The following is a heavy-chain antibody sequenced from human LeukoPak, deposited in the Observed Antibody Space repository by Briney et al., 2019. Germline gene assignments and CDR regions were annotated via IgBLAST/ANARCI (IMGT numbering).Heavy chain of an antibody. V-gene: IGHV1-2*06. D-gene: IGHD3-10*01. CDR2: INPNSGGT. CDR1: EYTFTGYY. CDR3: ARGRVLLWFGDDGMDV. Sequence: ASVKVSCKASEYTFTGYYMHWVRQAPGQGLEWMGRINPNSGGTNYAQKFQGRVTITRDTSASTAYMELSSLRSEDTAVYYCARGRVLLWFGDDGMDVWGQGTTVTVSS. J-gene: IGHJ6*02.